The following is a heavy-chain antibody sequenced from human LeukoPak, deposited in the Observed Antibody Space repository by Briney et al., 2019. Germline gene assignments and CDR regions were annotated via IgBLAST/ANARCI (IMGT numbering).Heavy chain of an antibody. J-gene: IGHJ3*02. V-gene: IGHV4-59*08. CDR3: ARHTLVGARNAFDI. D-gene: IGHD1-26*01. CDR1: GGSISSYY. CDR2: MYYSGNT. Sequence: SETLSLTCNVSGGSISSYYWSWIRQPPGKGLEWIGYMYYSGNTNYNPSLKSRVTTSDNSSKNQFSLKLSSVTAADTAVYYCARHTLVGARNAFDIWGQGTMVTVSS.